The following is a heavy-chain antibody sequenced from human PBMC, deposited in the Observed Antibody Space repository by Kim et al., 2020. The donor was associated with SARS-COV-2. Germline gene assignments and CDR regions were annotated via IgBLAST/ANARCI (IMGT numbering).Heavy chain of an antibody. V-gene: IGHV4-59*01. D-gene: IGHD1-7*01. J-gene: IGHJ5*02. Sequence: SLKSRVTISVDTSKHQFSLKLSSVTAADTAVYYCARSLNWNYAPGDWFDPWGQGTLVTVSS. CDR3: ARSLNWNYAPGDWFDP.